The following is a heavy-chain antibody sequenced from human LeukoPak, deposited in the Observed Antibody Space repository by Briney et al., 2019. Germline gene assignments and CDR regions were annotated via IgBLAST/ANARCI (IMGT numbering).Heavy chain of an antibody. D-gene: IGHD2-8*01. V-gene: IGHV4-31*03. Sequence: PSQTLSLTCTVSGGSISSGGYYWNWIRQHPGKGLEWIGYIYNSGSTYYNPSLKSRSTISVDTSKNQFSLKLSSVTAADTAVYYCARGYCTNGVCSSDYLDYWGQGTLVTVSS. CDR2: IYNSGST. J-gene: IGHJ4*02. CDR3: ARGYCTNGVCSSDYLDY. CDR1: GGSISSGGYY.